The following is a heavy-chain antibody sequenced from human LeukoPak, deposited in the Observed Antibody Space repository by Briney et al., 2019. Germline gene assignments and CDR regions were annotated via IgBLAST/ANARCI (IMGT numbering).Heavy chain of an antibody. V-gene: IGHV3-48*04. Sequence: GRSLRLSCAASGFTFSIYSMNWVRQAPGKGLEWVSYISSSSSTIYYADSVKGRFTIARDNAKNSLYLQMNSLRAEDTAVYYCARAEYYDFWSGYYTGYDYWGQGTLVTVSS. CDR2: ISSSSSTI. J-gene: IGHJ4*02. CDR3: ARAEYYDFWSGYYTGYDY. D-gene: IGHD3-3*01. CDR1: GFTFSIYS.